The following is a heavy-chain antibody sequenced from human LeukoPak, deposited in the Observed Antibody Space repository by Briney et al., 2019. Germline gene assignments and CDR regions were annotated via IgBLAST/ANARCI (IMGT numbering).Heavy chain of an antibody. J-gene: IGHJ4*02. CDR3: ARGFYGSGSQFDY. V-gene: IGHV4-30-2*01. CDR1: GGSISSGDYP. CDR2: IFHTGHT. Sequence: SETLSLTCAVSGGSISSGDYPWSWIRQPPGMGLEWIGYIFHTGHTSYNQSLKSRVTISVDMSKNQLSLKLSSVTAADTAVYYCARGFYGSGSQFDYGGQGTLVTVSS. D-gene: IGHD3-10*01.